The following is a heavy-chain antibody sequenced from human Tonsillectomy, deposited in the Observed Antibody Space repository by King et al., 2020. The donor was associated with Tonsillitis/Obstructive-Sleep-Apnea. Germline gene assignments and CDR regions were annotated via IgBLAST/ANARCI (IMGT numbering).Heavy chain of an antibody. Sequence: QLVQSGAEVKKPGASVKVSCKASGYTFTSYGITWVRQAPGQGLEWMGWISAYNGNRNYAQKFQGRVTMTTDTSTSTAYMELRSLRSDDTAIYYCARGRQRSGSQDFDYWGQGTLVTVSS. V-gene: IGHV1-18*01. CDR1: GYTFTSYG. J-gene: IGHJ4*02. D-gene: IGHD1-26*01. CDR3: ARGRQRSGSQDFDY. CDR2: ISAYNGNR.